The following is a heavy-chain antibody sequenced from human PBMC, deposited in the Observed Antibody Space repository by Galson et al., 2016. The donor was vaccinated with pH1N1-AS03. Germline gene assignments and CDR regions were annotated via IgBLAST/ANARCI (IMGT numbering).Heavy chain of an antibody. CDR1: GFIFSGYW. Sequence: LRLSCAASGFIFSGYWMSWVRQAPGKGLEWVANIKQDGSEKYYVDSVKGRFTIARDNAKNSVYLQMNSLRAEDTAVYHCARGKDFWSGYPDDPFDIWGLGTRVTVSS. CDR2: IKQDGSEK. CDR3: ARGKDFWSGYPDDPFDI. V-gene: IGHV3-7*03. D-gene: IGHD3-3*01. J-gene: IGHJ3*02.